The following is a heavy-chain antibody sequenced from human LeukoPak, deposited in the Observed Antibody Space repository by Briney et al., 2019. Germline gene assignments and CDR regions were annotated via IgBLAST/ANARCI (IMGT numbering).Heavy chain of an antibody. J-gene: IGHJ4*02. CDR2: IIPIFGTA. V-gene: IGHV1-69*13. CDR3: ARDYYGSGSHDY. CDR1: GYTFTSYA. D-gene: IGHD3-10*01. Sequence: GASVKVSCKASGYTFTSYAIIWVRQAPGQGLEWMGGIIPIFGTANYAQKFQVRVTITADESTSTAYMELSSLRSEDTAVYYCARDYYGSGSHDYWGQGTLVTVSS.